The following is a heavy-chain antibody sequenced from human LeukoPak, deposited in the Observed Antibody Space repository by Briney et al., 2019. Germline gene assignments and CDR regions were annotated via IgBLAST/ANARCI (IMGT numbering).Heavy chain of an antibody. Sequence: GGSLRLSCAASGFTFSSYAMSWVRQAPGKGLEWVSTISGSGGSTYYADSVKGRFTISRDNSKNTLSLQMNSLGAEDTAIYYCAKEYSSGWYYFVYWGQGTLVTVSS. V-gene: IGHV3-23*01. CDR2: ISGSGGST. J-gene: IGHJ4*02. CDR1: GFTFSSYA. D-gene: IGHD6-19*01. CDR3: AKEYSSGWYYFVY.